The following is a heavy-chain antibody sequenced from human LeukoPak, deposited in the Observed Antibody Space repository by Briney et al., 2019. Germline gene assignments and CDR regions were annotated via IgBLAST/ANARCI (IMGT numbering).Heavy chain of an antibody. D-gene: IGHD1-1*01. Sequence: GGSLRLSCAVSGVTFSDYWMSWVRQPPGKGLGWVGNVKEDGSQGHYVHSVRRRLTIIRDNAKISLFLQMDSLRAEDTAVYYCARDSRFCTSYNCRCDAFDIWGHGAMVTVTS. V-gene: IGHV3-7*01. CDR2: VKEDGSQG. CDR1: GVTFSDYW. J-gene: IGHJ3*02. CDR3: ARDSRFCTSYNCRCDAFDI.